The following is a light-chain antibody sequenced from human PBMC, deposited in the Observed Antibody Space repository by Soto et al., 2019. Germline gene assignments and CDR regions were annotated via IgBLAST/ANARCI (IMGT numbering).Light chain of an antibody. V-gene: IGKV3-15*01. CDR3: QQYYDWPPT. J-gene: IGKJ4*01. CDR1: QSVSGSY. CDR2: GAS. Sequence: EIVMTQSPANLSVSPGERATLSCRASQSVSGSYLAWYQHKPGQAPRLLISGASTRATGIPARFSGSWSGTEFTLTIDTLQSEDFAVYFCQQYYDWPPTFGGGTKLEIK.